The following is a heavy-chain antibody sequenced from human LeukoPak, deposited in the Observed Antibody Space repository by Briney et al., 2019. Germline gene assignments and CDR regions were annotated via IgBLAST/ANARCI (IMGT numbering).Heavy chain of an antibody. CDR1: GFTFSSYA. Sequence: GGSLRLSCAASGFTFSSYAMHWVRQAPGKGLEWVAVISYDGSNKYYADSVKGRFTISRDNAKNSLYLQMNSLRAEDTAVYYCARDPSYYDSSGYRNWFDPWGQGTLVTVSS. CDR3: ARDPSYYDSSGYRNWFDP. CDR2: ISYDGSNK. V-gene: IGHV3-30-3*01. D-gene: IGHD3-22*01. J-gene: IGHJ5*02.